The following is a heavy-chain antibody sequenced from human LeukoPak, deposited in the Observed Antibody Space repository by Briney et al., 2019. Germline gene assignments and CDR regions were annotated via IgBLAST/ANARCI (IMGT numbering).Heavy chain of an antibody. CDR3: ARDLGDSFDY. D-gene: IGHD3-10*01. V-gene: IGHV1-69*13. CDR1: GGTFSNYA. J-gene: IGHJ4*02. Sequence: SVKVSCKASGGTFSNYAISWVRQAPGQGLEWMGGIIPIFGTASYAQKFQGRVTITADESTSTAYMELSSLRSEDTAVYYCARDLGDSFDYWGQGTLVTVSS. CDR2: IIPIFGTA.